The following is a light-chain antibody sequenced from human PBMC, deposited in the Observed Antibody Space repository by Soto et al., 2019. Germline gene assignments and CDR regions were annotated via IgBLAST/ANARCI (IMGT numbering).Light chain of an antibody. CDR2: DVS. J-gene: IGLJ1*01. CDR1: SSDIGGYKY. V-gene: IGLV2-14*01. CDR3: SSYTGGSTYV. Sequence: QSALNQPASVSGSPGQAITISCTGTSSDIGGYKYVSWYQQHPGKATKLMIYDVSNRPAGVSNRCSGSKSGNTATLTISGLQGEAEAEYYFSSYTGGSTYVFGAGTK.